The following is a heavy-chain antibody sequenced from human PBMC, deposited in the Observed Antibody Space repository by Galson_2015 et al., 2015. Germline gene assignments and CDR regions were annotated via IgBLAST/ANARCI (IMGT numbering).Heavy chain of an antibody. CDR2: IDWDDDK. CDR3: AREKYYDFWSGYYAWYFDL. CDR1: GFSLSTSGMR. D-gene: IGHD3-3*01. J-gene: IGHJ2*01. Sequence: PALVKPTQTLTLTCTFSGFSLSTSGMRVSWIRQPPGKALEWLARIDWDDDKFYSTSLKTRLTISKDTSKNQVVLTMTNMDPVDTATYYCAREKYYDFWSGYYAWYFDLWGRGTLVTVSS. V-gene: IGHV2-70*04.